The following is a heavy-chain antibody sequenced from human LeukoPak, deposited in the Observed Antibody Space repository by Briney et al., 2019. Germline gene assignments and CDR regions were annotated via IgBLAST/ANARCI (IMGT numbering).Heavy chain of an antibody. CDR1: GGTFSSYA. D-gene: IGHD3-16*01. J-gene: IGHJ4*02. Sequence: SVKVSCKASGGTFSSYAISWVRQAPGQGLEWMGRIIPIFGTANYAQKFQGRVTITTGESTSTAYMELSSLRSEDTAVYYCARGRLRLGLPGSDYWGQGTLVTVSS. V-gene: IGHV1-69*05. CDR3: ARGRLRLGLPGSDY. CDR2: IIPIFGTA.